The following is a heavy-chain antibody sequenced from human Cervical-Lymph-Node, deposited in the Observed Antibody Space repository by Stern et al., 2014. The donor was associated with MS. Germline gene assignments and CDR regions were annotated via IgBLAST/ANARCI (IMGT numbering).Heavy chain of an antibody. CDR1: GYSFTSYW. Sequence: EVQLVQSGAEVKKPGASLKISCKVSGYSFTSYWIRWVRQMPGQGLEWMGVISPGDSDTRYRPSFQGLVTISADKSISTAYLQWSSLKASDTAMYYCASRSSGYFSYWGQGTLVTVSS. CDR2: ISPGDSDT. J-gene: IGHJ4*02. V-gene: IGHV5-51*01. D-gene: IGHD3-22*01. CDR3: ASRSSGYFSY.